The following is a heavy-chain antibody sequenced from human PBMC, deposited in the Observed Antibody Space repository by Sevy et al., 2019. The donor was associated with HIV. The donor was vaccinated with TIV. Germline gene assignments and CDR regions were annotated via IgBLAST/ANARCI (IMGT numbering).Heavy chain of an antibody. J-gene: IGHJ4*02. CDR1: GFTFSSYG. CDR2: IRYDGSNK. D-gene: IGHD6-19*01. V-gene: IGHV3-30*02. Sequence: GGSLRLSCAASGFTFSSYGMHWVRQAPGKGLEWVAFIRYDGSNKYYADSVKGRFTISRDNSKNTLYLQMNSLRAEDTAVYYCAKDRGIAVAGTFVDYWGQGTLVTDSS. CDR3: AKDRGIAVAGTFVDY.